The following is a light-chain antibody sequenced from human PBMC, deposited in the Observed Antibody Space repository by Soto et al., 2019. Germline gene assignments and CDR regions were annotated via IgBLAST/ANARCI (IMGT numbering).Light chain of an antibody. Sequence: QSALTQPPSASGSPGQSVAISCTGTSSDVGGYNYVSWYRQHPGKAPKLMIYEVNKRPSGVPDRFSGSKPGNTASLTVSGLQAEDEADYYCSSYAGSSNVFGTGTKVTVL. V-gene: IGLV2-8*01. CDR3: SSYAGSSNV. CDR2: EVN. CDR1: SSDVGGYNY. J-gene: IGLJ1*01.